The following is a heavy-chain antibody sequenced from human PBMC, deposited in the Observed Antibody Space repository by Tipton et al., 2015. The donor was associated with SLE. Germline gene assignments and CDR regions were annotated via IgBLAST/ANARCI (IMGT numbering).Heavy chain of an antibody. J-gene: IGHJ4*02. D-gene: IGHD1-26*01. CDR1: GGSISTYS. CDR3: ARGGGSYYDY. Sequence: TLSLTCTVSGGSISTYSWSWIRQPPGKGLEWVGRVYSSGSTIYNPSIKSRITLSLDTSKNQFSLRVNSATAADTAVYYCARGGGSYYDYWGQGTLVTVSS. CDR2: VYSSGST. V-gene: IGHV4-4*07.